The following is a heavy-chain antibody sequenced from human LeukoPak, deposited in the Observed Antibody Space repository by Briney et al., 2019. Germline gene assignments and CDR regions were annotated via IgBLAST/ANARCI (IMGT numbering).Heavy chain of an antibody. Sequence: ASVKVSCKASGYTFTSYGISWVRQAPGQGLEWMGWISAYNGNTNYPQKLQGRVTMTTDTSTSTACMELRSLRSDDTAVYYCARAPRGDYDSSGYAPRPTWFDPWGQGTLVTVSS. CDR3: ARAPRGDYDSSGYAPRPTWFDP. J-gene: IGHJ5*02. CDR1: GYTFTSYG. V-gene: IGHV1-18*01. D-gene: IGHD3-22*01. CDR2: ISAYNGNT.